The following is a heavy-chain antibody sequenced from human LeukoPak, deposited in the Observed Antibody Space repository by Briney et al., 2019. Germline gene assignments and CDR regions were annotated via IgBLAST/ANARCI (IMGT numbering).Heavy chain of an antibody. CDR3: ARRGIAVAGISAFDI. Sequence: SVKVSCKASGGTFSSYAISWVRQAPGQGLEWMGVIIPIFGTANYAQKFQGRVTITADESTSTAYMELSSLRSEDTAVYYCARRGIAVAGISAFDIWGQGTMVTVSS. J-gene: IGHJ3*02. CDR1: GGTFSSYA. V-gene: IGHV1-69*13. D-gene: IGHD6-19*01. CDR2: IIPIFGTA.